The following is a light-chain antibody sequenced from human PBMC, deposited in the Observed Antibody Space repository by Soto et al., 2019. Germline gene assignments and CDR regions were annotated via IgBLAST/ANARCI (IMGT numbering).Light chain of an antibody. J-gene: IGKJ5*01. CDR2: YEX. Sequence: EILMTQSPATLPVSPAERATLSCSGXQSVSSDLAWFRQKPGQATRLXSXYEXTRGTGILARFSGSGSGREFTLTLSSLQSEDFAVYYCRQYNIWPTSTVGQGTRLEIK. CDR1: QSVSSD. CDR3: RQYNIWPTST. V-gene: IGKV3-15*01.